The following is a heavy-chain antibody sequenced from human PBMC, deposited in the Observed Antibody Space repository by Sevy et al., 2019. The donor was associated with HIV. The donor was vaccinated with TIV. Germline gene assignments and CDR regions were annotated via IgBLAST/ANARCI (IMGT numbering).Heavy chain of an antibody. V-gene: IGHV1-18*01. Sequence: ASVKVSCKASGYTFNTYGLSWVRQAPGQGLAWMGWISTYNGNTNYAQKFQGRVTMTTDTSTGTAYMELRSLRSDDTAVYYCARDRRSLVRGITYYFDHWGQGTLVTVSS. J-gene: IGHJ4*02. CDR1: GYTFNTYG. D-gene: IGHD3-10*01. CDR3: ARDRRSLVRGITYYFDH. CDR2: ISTYNGNT.